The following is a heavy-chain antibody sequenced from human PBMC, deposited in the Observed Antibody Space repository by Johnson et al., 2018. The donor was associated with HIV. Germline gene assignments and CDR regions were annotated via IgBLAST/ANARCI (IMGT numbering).Heavy chain of an antibody. V-gene: IGHV3-53*01. CDR2: SGSGGST. Sequence: MQLVESGVGLIQPGGSLRLSCAASGFTVSSNYMSWVRQAPGKGLEWVSAISGSGGSTYYADSVKGRFTISRDNAKNSVFLQMNSLRVEDTAIYYCARQPDNFWSSDAFDIWGQGTMVTVSS. D-gene: IGHD3-3*01. CDR3: ARQPDNFWSSDAFDI. J-gene: IGHJ3*02. CDR1: GFTVSSNY.